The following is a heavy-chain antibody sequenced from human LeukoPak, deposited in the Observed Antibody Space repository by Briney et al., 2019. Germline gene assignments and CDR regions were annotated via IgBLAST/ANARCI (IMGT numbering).Heavy chain of an antibody. Sequence: GGSLRLSCAASGFTFSNYWMSWVRQAPGKGLEWVANIKQDGSEKYYVNSVKGRFTISRDNAKNSLYLQMNSLRAEDTAVYYCALPSGSGAAMASADFDYWGQGTLVTVSS. D-gene: IGHD5-18*01. CDR2: IKQDGSEK. CDR1: GFTFSNYW. V-gene: IGHV3-7*01. CDR3: ALPSGSGAAMASADFDY. J-gene: IGHJ4*02.